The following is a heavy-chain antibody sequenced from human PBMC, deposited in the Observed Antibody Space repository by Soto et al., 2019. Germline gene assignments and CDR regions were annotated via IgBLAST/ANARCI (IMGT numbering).Heavy chain of an antibody. D-gene: IGHD2-2*01. CDR2: ISYDGSNK. CDR3: AKEQVVPAAIGSLYYYYGMDV. CDR1: GFTFSSYG. J-gene: IGHJ6*02. Sequence: GGSLRLSCAASGFTFSSYGMHWVRQAPGKGLEWVAVISYDGSNKYYADSVKGRFTISRDNSKNTLYLQMNSLRAEDTAVYYCAKEQVVPAAIGSLYYYYGMDVWGQGTTVTVSS. V-gene: IGHV3-30*18.